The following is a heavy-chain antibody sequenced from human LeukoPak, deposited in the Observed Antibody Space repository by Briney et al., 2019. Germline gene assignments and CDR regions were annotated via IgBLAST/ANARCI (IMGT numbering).Heavy chain of an antibody. V-gene: IGHV4-34*01. D-gene: IGHD6-6*01. CDR3: ARSAIAARPRWFDP. CDR2: INHSGST. Sequence: PSETLSLTCAVYGGSFSGYYWSWIRQPPGKGLEWIGEINHSGSTNYNPSLKSRVTISVDTSKNQFSLKLSSVTAADTAVYYCARSAIAARPRWFDPWGQGTLVTVSS. CDR1: GGSFSGYY. J-gene: IGHJ5*02.